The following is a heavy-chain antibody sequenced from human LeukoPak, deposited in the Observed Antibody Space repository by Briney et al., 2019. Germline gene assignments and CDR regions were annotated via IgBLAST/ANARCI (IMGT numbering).Heavy chain of an antibody. CDR3: ARHVGDYYGSACMDV. CDR2: IYTSGST. D-gene: IGHD3-10*01. V-gene: IGHV4-4*09. J-gene: IGHJ6*03. Sequence: PSETLSLTCTVSGGSISSYYWSWIRQPPGKGLEWIGYIYTSGSTNYNPSLKSRVTISVDTSKNQFSLKLSSVTAADMAVYYCARHVGDYYGSACMDVWGKGTTVTVSS. CDR1: GGSISSYY.